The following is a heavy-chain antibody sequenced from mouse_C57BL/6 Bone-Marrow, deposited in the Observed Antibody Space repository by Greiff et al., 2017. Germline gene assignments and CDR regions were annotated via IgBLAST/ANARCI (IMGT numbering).Heavy chain of an antibody. J-gene: IGHJ2*01. CDR3: ASHRLLASDYFDY. CDR1: GYTFTDYY. V-gene: IGHV1-75*01. Sequence: QVQLKQSGPELVKPGASVKISCKASGYTFTDYYINWVKQRPGQGLEWIGWIFPGSGSTYYNEKFKGKATLTVDKSSSTAYMLLSSLTSEDSAVYFCASHRLLASDYFDYWGQGTTLTVSS. CDR2: IFPGSGST. D-gene: IGHD6-1*01.